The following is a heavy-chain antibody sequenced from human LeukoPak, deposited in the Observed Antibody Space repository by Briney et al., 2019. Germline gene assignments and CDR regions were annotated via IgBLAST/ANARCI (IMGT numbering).Heavy chain of an antibody. CDR2: IYYSGST. J-gene: IGHJ4*02. V-gene: IGHV4-30-4*08. CDR3: ARESNKVVRGVIITHAFDY. Sequence: PSETLSLTCTVSGGSISSGDYYWSWIRQPPGKGQEWIGYIYYSGSTYYNPSLKSRVTISVDTSKNQFSLKRSSVTAADTAVYYCARESNKVVRGVIITHAFDYWGQGTLVTVSS. CDR1: GGSISSGDYY. D-gene: IGHD3-10*01.